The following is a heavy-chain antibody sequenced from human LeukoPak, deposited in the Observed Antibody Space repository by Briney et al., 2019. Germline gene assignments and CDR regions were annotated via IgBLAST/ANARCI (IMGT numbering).Heavy chain of an antibody. D-gene: IGHD5-18*01. Sequence: SETLSLTCTVSGGSISSSSYYWGWIRQPPGKGLEWIGSIYYSGSTYYNPSLKSRVTISVDTSKNQFSLRLSSVTAADTAMYYCARDRSGYSYGPFDYWGQGTLVTVSS. V-gene: IGHV4-39*07. CDR1: GGSISSSSYY. CDR2: IYYSGST. CDR3: ARDRSGYSYGPFDY. J-gene: IGHJ4*02.